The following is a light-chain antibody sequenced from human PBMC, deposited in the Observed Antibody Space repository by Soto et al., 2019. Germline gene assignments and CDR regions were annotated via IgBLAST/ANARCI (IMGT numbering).Light chain of an antibody. CDR2: CAS. CDR3: QQYHNWPRT. Sequence: EMVMTQSPATLSVSPGDGATLSCRASQSVGSNLAWFQQKPGQAPRLLIYCASTRATGIPARFSGSGSGTEFTLTISSLQYEDFAVYYCQQYHNWPRTFGQGTKLEIK. CDR1: QSVGSN. J-gene: IGKJ2*01. V-gene: IGKV3-15*01.